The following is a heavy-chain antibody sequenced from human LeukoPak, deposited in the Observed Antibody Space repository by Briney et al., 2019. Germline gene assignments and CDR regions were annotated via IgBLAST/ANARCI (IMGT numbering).Heavy chain of an antibody. V-gene: IGHV4-59*01. Sequence: SETLSLTCTVSGGSISSYYWSWIRQPPGKGLEWIGYIYYSGSTNYNPSLKSRVTISVDTSKNQFSLELSSVTAADTAVYYCARSEGYSSGWLPPGYWGQGTLVTVSS. D-gene: IGHD6-19*01. J-gene: IGHJ4*02. CDR1: GGSISSYY. CDR2: IYYSGST. CDR3: ARSEGYSSGWLPPGY.